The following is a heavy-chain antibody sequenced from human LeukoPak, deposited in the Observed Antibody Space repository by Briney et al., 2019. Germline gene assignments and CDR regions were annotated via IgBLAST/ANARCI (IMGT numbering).Heavy chain of an antibody. CDR1: GFTFNIFA. Sequence: GGSLRLSCAASGFTFNIFAMHWVRQAPGKGLEYFSDISRNGGSTYYANSVKGRFTISRDNSKNTLYLQMDSLKSEDMAVYYCARGAPYCGGDCYSPSDYWGQGTLVTVSS. D-gene: IGHD2-21*02. V-gene: IGHV3-64*01. CDR2: ISRNGGST. CDR3: ARGAPYCGGDCYSPSDY. J-gene: IGHJ4*02.